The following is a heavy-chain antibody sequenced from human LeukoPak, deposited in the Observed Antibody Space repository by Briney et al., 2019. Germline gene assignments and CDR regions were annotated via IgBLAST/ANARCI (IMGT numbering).Heavy chain of an antibody. Sequence: PGGSLRLSCAASGFTFSSYWMHWVRQAPGKGLVWVSRINSDGSSTSYADSVKGRFTISRDNAKNTLYLQMNSLRAEDTAVYYCARAYCSSTSCYEANWFDPWGQGTLVTVSS. V-gene: IGHV3-74*01. CDR1: GFTFSSYW. CDR3: ARAYCSSTSCYEANWFDP. D-gene: IGHD2-2*01. J-gene: IGHJ5*02. CDR2: INSDGSST.